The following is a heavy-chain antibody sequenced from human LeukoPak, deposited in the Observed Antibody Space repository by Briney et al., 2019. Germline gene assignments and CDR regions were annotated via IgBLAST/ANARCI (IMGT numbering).Heavy chain of an antibody. Sequence: SETLSLTCSVSGGSISLSYYYWGWIRQPPGKALEWIGSVYYSGTTSYNPSLKSRVTISIDTSKNHFSLKLSSVTAADTAVYYCARDDTGYSSGWSKDFDYWGQGTLVTVSS. CDR3: ARDDTGYSSGWSKDFDY. D-gene: IGHD6-19*01. CDR1: GGSISLSYYY. CDR2: VYYSGTT. V-gene: IGHV4-39*02. J-gene: IGHJ4*02.